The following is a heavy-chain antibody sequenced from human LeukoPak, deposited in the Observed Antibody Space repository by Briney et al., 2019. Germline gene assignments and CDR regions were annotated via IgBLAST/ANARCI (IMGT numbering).Heavy chain of an antibody. D-gene: IGHD2/OR15-2a*01. V-gene: IGHV3-30*04. Sequence: GRSLRLSCAASGFTFSSYAMHWVRQAPGKGLEWVAVISFDGSKKYYADSVKGRFTISRDNSKNTLYLQMNSLRAEDTAVYYCATLNNYYYMDVWGKGTTVTVSS. CDR1: GFTFSSYA. CDR2: ISFDGSKK. J-gene: IGHJ6*03. CDR3: ATLNNYYYMDV.